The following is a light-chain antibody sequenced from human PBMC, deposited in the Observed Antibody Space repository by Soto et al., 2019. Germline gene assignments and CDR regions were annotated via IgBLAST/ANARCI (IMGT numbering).Light chain of an antibody. Sequence: ETVLTQSPCTLSLSPGERATLSCRASQSVSSYLAWYQQKPGQAPRLLIYDASNRATGVPDRFSGSGSGTDFTLTINRLEPEDFAVYYCQQYGSTPVTFGQGTKVDIK. V-gene: IGKV3-20*01. J-gene: IGKJ1*01. CDR1: QSVSSY. CDR2: DAS. CDR3: QQYGSTPVT.